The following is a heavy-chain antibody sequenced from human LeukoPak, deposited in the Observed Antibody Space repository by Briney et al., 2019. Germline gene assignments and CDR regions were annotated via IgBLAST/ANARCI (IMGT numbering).Heavy chain of an antibody. V-gene: IGHV4-34*01. D-gene: IGHD6-6*01. CDR3: ARGMYSSSPTTIFDY. CDR2: INHSGST. Sequence: PSETLSLTCAVYGGSFSGYYWSWIRQPPGKGLEWIGEINHSGSTNYNPSLKSRGTISVDTSKNQFSLKLISVTAADTAVYYCARGMYSSSPTTIFDYWGQGTLVTVSS. J-gene: IGHJ4*02. CDR1: GGSFSGYY.